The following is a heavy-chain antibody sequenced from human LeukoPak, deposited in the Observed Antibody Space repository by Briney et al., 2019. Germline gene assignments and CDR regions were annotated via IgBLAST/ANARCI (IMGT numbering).Heavy chain of an antibody. Sequence: SETLSLTCTVSGGSISTYYWNWIRQPPGKGLEWIGYIYHSGSTNYNPSLQSRVTISVDTSKNQFSLNLNSVTAADTAVYYCARSLVGATTGYDYWGQGTLVTVSS. CDR1: GGSISTYY. J-gene: IGHJ4*02. V-gene: IGHV4-59*01. CDR2: IYHSGST. D-gene: IGHD1-26*01. CDR3: ARSLVGATTGYDY.